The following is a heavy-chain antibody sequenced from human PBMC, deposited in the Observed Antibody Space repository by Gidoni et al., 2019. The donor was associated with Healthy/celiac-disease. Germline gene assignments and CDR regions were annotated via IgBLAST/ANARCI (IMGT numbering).Heavy chain of an antibody. Sequence: QVQLVQSGAAVKKPGASVKVSCKASGGTFSSYAISWVRQAPGQGLEWMGGIITIFGTANYAQKFQGRVTITADESTSTAYMELSSLRSEDTAVYYCARTTVPNTAEGAFDIWGQGTMVTVSS. D-gene: IGHD4-17*01. CDR1: GGTFSSYA. CDR2: IITIFGTA. V-gene: IGHV1-69*01. J-gene: IGHJ3*02. CDR3: ARTTVPNTAEGAFDI.